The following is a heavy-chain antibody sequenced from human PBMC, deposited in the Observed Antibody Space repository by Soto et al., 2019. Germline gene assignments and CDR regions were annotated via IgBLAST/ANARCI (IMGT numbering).Heavy chain of an antibody. CDR2: ISYDGSNK. D-gene: IGHD2-2*01. J-gene: IGHJ4*02. CDR3: ARDIPMHR. V-gene: IGHV3-30-3*01. Sequence: PGGSLRLSCAASGFTFSSYAMHWVRQAPGKGLEWVAVISYDGSNKYYADSVKGRFTISRDNSKNTLYLQMNSLRAEDTAVYYCARDIPMHRWGQGTLVTVSS. CDR1: GFTFSSYA.